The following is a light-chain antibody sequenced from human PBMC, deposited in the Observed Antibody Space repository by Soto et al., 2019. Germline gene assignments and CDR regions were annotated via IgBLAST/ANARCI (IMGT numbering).Light chain of an antibody. CDR1: QTIRSW. J-gene: IGKJ2*01. CDR3: QQYNSYLYT. Sequence: DIQMTQSPSTLSASVGDRVTITCRASQTIRSWLAWYQQKPVKAPKLLIYDASSLESGVPSRFSGSGSGTEFTLTISSLHPDDFATYYCQQYNSYLYTFGQGTKVEVK. V-gene: IGKV1-5*01. CDR2: DAS.